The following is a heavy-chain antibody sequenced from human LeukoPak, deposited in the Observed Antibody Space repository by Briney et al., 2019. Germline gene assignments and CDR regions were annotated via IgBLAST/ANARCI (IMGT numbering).Heavy chain of an antibody. V-gene: IGHV1-8*02. Sequence: ASVKVSCKASGYTFTSYDINWVRQATGQGLEWMGWMNPNSGNTGYAQKFQGRVTMTTDTSTSTAYMELRSLRSDDTAVYYCARVHSGSTIGMDYWGQGTLVTVSS. CDR2: MNPNSGNT. CDR1: GYTFTSYD. D-gene: IGHD1-26*01. CDR3: ARVHSGSTIGMDY. J-gene: IGHJ4*02.